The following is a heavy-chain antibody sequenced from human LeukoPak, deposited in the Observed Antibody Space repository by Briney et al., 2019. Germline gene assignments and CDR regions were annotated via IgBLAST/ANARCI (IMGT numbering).Heavy chain of an antibody. D-gene: IGHD3-22*01. CDR1: GFTFSSYG. CDR2: ISGSGGTT. V-gene: IGHV3-23*01. J-gene: IGHJ4*02. Sequence: GGSLRLSCAASGFTFSSYGMNWVRQAPGKGLEWVSGISGSGGTTYYADSVKGRFTISRDNSKNSLSLQVSSLRAEDTAVYYCAKTNGYYSNWGQGTLVTVSS. CDR3: AKTNGYYSN.